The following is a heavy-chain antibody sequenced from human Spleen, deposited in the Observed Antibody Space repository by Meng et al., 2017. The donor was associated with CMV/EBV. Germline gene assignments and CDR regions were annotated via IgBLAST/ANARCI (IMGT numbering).Heavy chain of an antibody. Sequence: SVKVSCKASGGTFSSYALSWVRQAPGQGLEWMGGIIPILGIANYAQKFQGRVTITADKSTSTAYMELSSLRSDDTAVYYCARAHRGELELVWGRGTLVTISS. CDR2: IIPILGIA. V-gene: IGHV1-69*10. CDR1: GGTFSSYA. D-gene: IGHD1-7*01. CDR3: ARAHRGELELV. J-gene: IGHJ4*02.